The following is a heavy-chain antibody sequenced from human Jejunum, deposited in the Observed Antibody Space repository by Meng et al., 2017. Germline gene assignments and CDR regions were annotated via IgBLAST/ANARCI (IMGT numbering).Heavy chain of an antibody. D-gene: IGHD4-11*01. CDR3: AIKGRNYSYSEY. V-gene: IGHV7-4-1*02. CDR2: VNTNTGNP. J-gene: IGHJ4*02. CDR1: GYTFTDFG. Sequence: SVKVSCKASGYTFTDFGINWVRQAPVQGLEWMGWVNTNTGNPTYAPGFAGRFVSSLDTSAPTAYLQITNLKTEDTAAYYCAIKGRNYSYSEYWGQGTLVTVSS.